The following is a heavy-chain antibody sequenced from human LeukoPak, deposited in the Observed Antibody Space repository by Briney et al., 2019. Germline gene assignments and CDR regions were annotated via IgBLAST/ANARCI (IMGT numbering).Heavy chain of an antibody. Sequence: SETLSLTCAVYGGSFSGYYWSWIRQPPGKGLEWIGEINHSGSTNYNPSLKSRVTISVDTSKNQFSLKLSSVTAADMAVYYCARGNPPRYCSGGSCNATTIDYWGQGTLVTVSS. V-gene: IGHV4-34*01. D-gene: IGHD2-15*01. J-gene: IGHJ4*02. CDR1: GGSFSGYY. CDR3: ARGNPPRYCSGGSCNATTIDY. CDR2: INHSGST.